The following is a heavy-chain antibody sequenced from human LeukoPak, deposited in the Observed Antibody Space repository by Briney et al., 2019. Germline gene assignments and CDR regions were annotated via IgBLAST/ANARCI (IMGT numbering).Heavy chain of an antibody. CDR3: ASRTRQGYYYYYMDV. D-gene: IGHD1-14*01. V-gene: IGHV4-39*01. CDR1: GGSISSSSYY. Sequence: SETLSLTCTVSGGSISSSSYYWGWIRQPPGKGLEWIGSIYYSGSTYYNPSLKSRVTLSVDTSKNQFSLKLSSVTAADTAVYYCASRTRQGYYYYYMDVWGKGTTVTVSS. J-gene: IGHJ6*03. CDR2: IYYSGST.